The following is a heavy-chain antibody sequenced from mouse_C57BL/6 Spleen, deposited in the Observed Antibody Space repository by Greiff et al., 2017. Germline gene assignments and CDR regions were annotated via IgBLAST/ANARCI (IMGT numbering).Heavy chain of an antibody. CDR2: IWGVGST. J-gene: IGHJ3*01. V-gene: IGHV2-6*01. CDR1: GFSLTSYG. CDR3: ASITRGFAY. Sequence: VHLVESGPGLVAPSQSLSITCTVSGFSLTSYGVDWVRQSPGKGLEWLGVIWGVGSTNYNSALKSRLSISKDNSKSQVFLKMNSLQTDDTAMYYCASITRGFAYWGQGTLVTVSA. D-gene: IGHD1-1*01.